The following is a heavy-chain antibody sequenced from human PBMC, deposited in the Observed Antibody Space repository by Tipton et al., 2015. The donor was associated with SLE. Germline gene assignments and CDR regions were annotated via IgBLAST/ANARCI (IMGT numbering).Heavy chain of an antibody. Sequence: SLRLSCAASGFTFEDYGMSWVRQGPGKGLEWVSGISWNGDSAAYADSVKGRFTVSRDNAKNSLYLQMNSLRLEDTAFYYCTKDKSDFWTGRWFDPWGQGTLVTVSS. D-gene: IGHD3/OR15-3a*01. J-gene: IGHJ5*02. CDR3: TKDKSDFWTGRWFDP. V-gene: IGHV3-9*01. CDR2: ISWNGDSA. CDR1: GFTFEDYG.